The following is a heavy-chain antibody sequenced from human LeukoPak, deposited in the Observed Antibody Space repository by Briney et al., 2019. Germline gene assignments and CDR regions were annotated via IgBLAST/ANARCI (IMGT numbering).Heavy chain of an antibody. D-gene: IGHD6-19*01. CDR2: INPTGGST. CDR1: GYTFTSYY. J-gene: IGHJ4*02. V-gene: IGHV1-46*01. CDR3: ARDFEAVAGTGYFDY. Sequence: ASVKVSCKASGYTFTSYYMHWVRQAPGQGLEWMGLINPTGGSTGYAQKFQGRVTMTRDTSTSTVYMELSSLRSEDTAVYYCARDFEAVAGTGYFDYWGQGTLVTVSS.